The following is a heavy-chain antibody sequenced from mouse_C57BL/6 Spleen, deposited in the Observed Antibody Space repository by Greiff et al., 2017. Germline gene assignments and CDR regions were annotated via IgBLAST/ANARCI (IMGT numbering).Heavy chain of an antibody. V-gene: IGHV1-26*01. CDR2: INPNNGGT. Sequence: VQLQQSGPELVKPGASVKISCKASGYTFTDYYMNWVKQSHGKSLEWIGDINPNNGGTSYNQKFKGKATLTVDKSSSTAYMELRSLTSEDSAVYYCARSETTVVAEGYWGQGTTLTVAS. CDR1: GYTFTDYY. CDR3: ARSETTVVAEGY. J-gene: IGHJ2*01. D-gene: IGHD1-1*01.